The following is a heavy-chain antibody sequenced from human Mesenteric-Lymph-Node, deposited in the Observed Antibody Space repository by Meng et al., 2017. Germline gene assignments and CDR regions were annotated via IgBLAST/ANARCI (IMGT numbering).Heavy chain of an antibody. V-gene: IGHV4-38-2*01. Sequence: GSLRLSCAVSGYSISSGYYWDWIRQPPGKGLEWIGNIYHNGNTYYNPSLKSRVTISVDTSKNQFSLNLNSVTAADTAVYYCARSRGGSYYRVGSFDYWGQGTLVT. J-gene: IGHJ4*01. D-gene: IGHD1-26*01. CDR1: GYSISSGYY. CDR2: IYHNGNT. CDR3: ARSRGGSYYRVGSFDY.